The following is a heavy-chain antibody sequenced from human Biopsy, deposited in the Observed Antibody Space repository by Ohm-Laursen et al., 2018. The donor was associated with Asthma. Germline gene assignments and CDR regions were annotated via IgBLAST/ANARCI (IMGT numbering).Heavy chain of an antibody. CDR1: GFTFSSYA. CDR2: IYYSGST. CDR3: ARVPHYDILTGFTLRYYYGMDV. V-gene: IGHV4-31*02. J-gene: IGHJ6*02. D-gene: IGHD3-9*01. Sequence: LRLSCTASGFTFSSYAMSWIRQHPGKGLEWIGYIYYSGSTYYNPSLKSRVTISVDTSKNQFSLKLSSVTAADTAVYYCARVPHYDILTGFTLRYYYGMDVWGQGTTVTVSS.